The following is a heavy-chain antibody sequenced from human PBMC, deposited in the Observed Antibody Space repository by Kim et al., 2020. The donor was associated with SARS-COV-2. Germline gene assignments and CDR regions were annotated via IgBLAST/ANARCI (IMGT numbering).Heavy chain of an antibody. D-gene: IGHD4-17*01. J-gene: IGHJ6*02. CDR2: ISGSGDST. Sequence: GGSLRLSCAASGFTFSTYAMSWVRQAPGKGLAWVSSISGSGDSTYYADSVKGRFTISRDNSKNTLYLQMNSLRAEDTAVYYCAKFRISYGAPYYYYGMDVWGQGTTVTVSS. CDR3: AKFRISYGAPYYYYGMDV. CDR1: GFTFSTYA. V-gene: IGHV3-23*01.